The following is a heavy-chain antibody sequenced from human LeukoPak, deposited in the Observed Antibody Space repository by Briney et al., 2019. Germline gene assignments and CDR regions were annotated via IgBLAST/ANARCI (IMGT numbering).Heavy chain of an antibody. J-gene: IGHJ4*02. CDR1: GFTFSSYA. D-gene: IGHD4-23*01. CDR3: ARGGNGGNTIPLLV. Sequence: GGSLRLSCAASGFTFSSYAMHWVRQAPGKGLEWVAVISYDGSNKYYADSVKGRFTISRDNSKNTLYLQMNSLRAEDTAVYYCARGGNGGNTIPLLVWGQGTLVTVSS. CDR2: ISYDGSNK. V-gene: IGHV3-30*14.